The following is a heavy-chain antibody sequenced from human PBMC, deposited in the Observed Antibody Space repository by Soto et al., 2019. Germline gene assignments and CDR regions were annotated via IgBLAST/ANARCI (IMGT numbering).Heavy chain of an antibody. CDR3: ARDQGRWLPTCDC. CDR1: ESIFSNYA. J-gene: IGHJ4*02. V-gene: IGHV3-30-3*01. CDR2: ISYDGSKK. D-gene: IGHD5-12*01. Sequence: RLSCAVSESIFSNYAMHLVRQAPGKGLEWVAVISYDGSKKYYAAHVKGRFTTSRDNFRNTLYLQMNSLRAEDTAVYYCARDQGRWLPTCDCWGQGTLVTVSS.